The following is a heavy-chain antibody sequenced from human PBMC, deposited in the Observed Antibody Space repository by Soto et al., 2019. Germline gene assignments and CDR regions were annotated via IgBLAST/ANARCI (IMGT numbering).Heavy chain of an antibody. CDR3: ARTLRTVTSEFTNWFDP. V-gene: IGHV4-61*01. CDR2: IYYSGST. J-gene: IGHJ5*02. D-gene: IGHD4-17*01. Sequence: SETLSLTCTVSGGSVSSGSYYWSWIRQPPGKGLEWIGYIYYSGSTNYNPSLKSRVTISVDTSKNQFSLKLSSVTAADTAVYYCARTLRTVTSEFTNWFDPWGQGTLVTVSS. CDR1: GGSVSSGSYY.